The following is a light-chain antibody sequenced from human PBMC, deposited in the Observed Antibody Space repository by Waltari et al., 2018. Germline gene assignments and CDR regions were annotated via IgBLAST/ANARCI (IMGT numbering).Light chain of an antibody. J-gene: IGLJ1*01. V-gene: IGLV2-14*03. Sequence: QSALTQPASVSGSPGQSITISCTGTSSDVGRYNYVSWYQQHPGKALKLMIYDVSDRPSGISDRFPGSKSANTASLTISGLQAEDEADYFCCSYASSSSTPFVFGSGTKVTVL. CDR1: SSDVGRYNY. CDR3: CSYASSSSTPFV. CDR2: DVS.